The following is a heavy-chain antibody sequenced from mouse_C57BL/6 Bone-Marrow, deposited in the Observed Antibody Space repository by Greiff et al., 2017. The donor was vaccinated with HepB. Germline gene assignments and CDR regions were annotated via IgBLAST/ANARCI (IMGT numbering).Heavy chain of an antibody. V-gene: IGHV7-1*01. J-gene: IGHJ3*01. CDR2: SRNKANDYTT. CDR3: ARDYYGSSYGFAY. CDR1: GFTFSDFY. Sequence: EVKVVDSGGGLVQSGRSLRLSCATSGFTFSDFYMEWVRQAPGKGLEWIAASRNKANDYTTEYSASVKGRFIVSRDTSQSILYLQMNALRAEDTAIYYCARDYYGSSYGFAYWGQGTLVTVSA. D-gene: IGHD1-1*01.